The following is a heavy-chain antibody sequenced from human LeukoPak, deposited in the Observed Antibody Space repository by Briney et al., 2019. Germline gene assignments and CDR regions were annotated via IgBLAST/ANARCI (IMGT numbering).Heavy chain of an antibody. CDR3: ARDLDWNYADY. CDR2: ISSSGST. D-gene: IGHD1-7*01. Sequence: SETLSLACTVSGGSISSYYWSWIRQPAGKRLEWIGRISSSGSTNYNPSLKSRVTMSVDSSKNQFSLILISVTAADTAVYYCARDLDWNYADYWGQGTLVTVSS. CDR1: GGSISSYY. J-gene: IGHJ4*02. V-gene: IGHV4-4*07.